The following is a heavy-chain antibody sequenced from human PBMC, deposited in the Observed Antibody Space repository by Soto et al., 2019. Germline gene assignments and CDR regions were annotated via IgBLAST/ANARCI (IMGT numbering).Heavy chain of an antibody. Sequence: QVQLVESGGGVVQPGRSLRLSCAASGFTFSSYGMHWVRQAPGKGLEWVAVISYDGSNKYYADSVKGRFNISRDNAKNTLYLQMNRLRAEDTAVYYCANERRAVAGITPGYAFDIWGKGTMVTVSS. V-gene: IGHV3-30*18. CDR2: ISYDGSNK. D-gene: IGHD6-19*01. CDR3: ANERRAVAGITPGYAFDI. J-gene: IGHJ3*02. CDR1: GFTFSSYG.